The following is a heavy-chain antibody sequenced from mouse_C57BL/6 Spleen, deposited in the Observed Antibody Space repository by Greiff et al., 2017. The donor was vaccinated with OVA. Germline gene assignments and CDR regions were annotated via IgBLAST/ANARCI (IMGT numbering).Heavy chain of an antibody. CDR1: GFTFSSYA. V-gene: IGHV5-9-1*02. CDR3: TREGDYGSHYAMDY. D-gene: IGHD1-1*01. Sequence: EVQVVESGEGLVKPGGSLKLSCAASGFTFSSYAMSWVRQTPEKRLEWVAYISSGGDYIYYADPVTGRFTISRDNARNTLYLQMSSLKSEDTAMDYCTREGDYGSHYAMDYWGQGTSVTVSS. CDR2: ISSGGDYI. J-gene: IGHJ4*01.